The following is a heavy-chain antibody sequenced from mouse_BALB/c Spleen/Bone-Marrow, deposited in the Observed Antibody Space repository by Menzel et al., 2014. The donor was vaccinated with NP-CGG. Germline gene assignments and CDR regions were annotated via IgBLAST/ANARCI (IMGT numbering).Heavy chain of an antibody. CDR3: ARSDYGYDPLAY. D-gene: IGHD2-14*01. CDR1: GHTFTDYW. J-gene: IGHJ3*01. Sequence: VQLQQSGAELVMPGASVKMSCKASGHTFTDYWMHWVKQRPGQGLEWIGAIDTSDSYTSYNQKFKGKATLTVDESSNTAYMQLSSLTSEDSAVYYCARSDYGYDPLAYWGQGTLVTVSA. CDR2: IDTSDSYT. V-gene: IGHV1-69*01.